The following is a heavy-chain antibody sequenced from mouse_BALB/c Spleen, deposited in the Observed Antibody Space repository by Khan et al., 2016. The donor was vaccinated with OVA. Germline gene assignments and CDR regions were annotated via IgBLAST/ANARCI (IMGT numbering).Heavy chain of an antibody. CDR3: ASHLTGSFAY. D-gene: IGHD4-1*01. Sequence: EVQVVESGGDLLKPGGSLKLSCAASGFSFSSYSMSWVRQTPDKRLEWVATISSGGDYTYYPDIVKGRFTISRDNAKNTLYLQMSSLKSEDTAMYYCASHLTGSFAYWGQGTLVTVSA. J-gene: IGHJ3*01. CDR1: GFSFSSYS. V-gene: IGHV5-6*01. CDR2: ISSGGDYT.